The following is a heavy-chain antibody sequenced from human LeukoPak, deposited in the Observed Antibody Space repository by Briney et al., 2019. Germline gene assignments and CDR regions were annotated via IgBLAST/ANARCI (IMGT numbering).Heavy chain of an antibody. V-gene: IGHV1-46*01. CDR2: INPSGGST. CDR1: GYTFTSYY. J-gene: IGHJ6*03. Sequence: GASVKVSCKASGYTFTSYYMHWVRQAPGQGLEWMGIINPSGGSTSYAQKFQGRVTMTRDMSTSTVYMELSSLRSEDTAVYYCARDAARRYCSSTSCYGEWYYYYYMDVWGKGTTVTVSS. D-gene: IGHD2-2*01. CDR3: ARDAARRYCSSTSCYGEWYYYYYMDV.